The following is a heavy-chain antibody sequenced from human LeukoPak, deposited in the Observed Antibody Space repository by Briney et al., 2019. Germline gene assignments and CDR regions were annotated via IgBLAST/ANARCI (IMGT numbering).Heavy chain of an antibody. V-gene: IGHV4-34*01. CDR3: ARVGYSNYIVSYYGMDV. CDR1: GGSFSGYY. Sequence: ETLSLTRAVYGGSFSGYYWSWIRQPPGKGLEWIGEINHSGSTNYNPSLKSRVTISVDTSKNQFSLKLSSVTAADTAVYYCARVGYSNYIVSYYGMDVWGQGTTVTVSS. CDR2: INHSGST. D-gene: IGHD4-11*01. J-gene: IGHJ6*02.